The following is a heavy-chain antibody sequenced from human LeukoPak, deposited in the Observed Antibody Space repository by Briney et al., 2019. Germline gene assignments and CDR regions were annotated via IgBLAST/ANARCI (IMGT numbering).Heavy chain of an antibody. V-gene: IGHV3-48*01. CDR2: ISSSSNTI. D-gene: IGHD1-26*01. Sequence: GGSLRLSCAASGFTFSSYSMNWVRQAPGKGLEWVSYISSSSNTIYYADSVKGRFTISRDNAKNSLYLQMNSLRAEDTAVYYCARVRDWSYYFDYWGQGTLVTVSS. J-gene: IGHJ4*02. CDR1: GFTFSSYS. CDR3: ARVRDWSYYFDY.